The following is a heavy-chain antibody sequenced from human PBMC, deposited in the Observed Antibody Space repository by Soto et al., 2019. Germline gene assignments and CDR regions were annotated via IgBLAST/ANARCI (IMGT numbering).Heavy chain of an antibody. Sequence: GGSLRLSCTASGFTFGDYAMSWVRQAPGKGLEWVGFIRSKAYGGTTKYAASVKGRFTISRDDSKSIAYLQMNSLKTEDTAVYYCTRSGVYSYGPPQPDYWGQGTLVTVSS. J-gene: IGHJ4*02. V-gene: IGHV3-49*04. D-gene: IGHD5-18*01. CDR3: TRSGVYSYGPPQPDY. CDR2: IRSKAYGGTT. CDR1: GFTFGDYA.